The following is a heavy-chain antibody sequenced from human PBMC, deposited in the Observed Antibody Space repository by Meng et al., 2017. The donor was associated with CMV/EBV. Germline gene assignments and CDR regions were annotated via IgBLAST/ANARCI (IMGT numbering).Heavy chain of an antibody. Sequence: GSLRLSCTVSGGSISSYYWSWIRQPPGKGLEWIGYIYYSGSTNYNPSLKSRVTISVDTSKNQFSLKLSSVTAADTAVYHCARLGGVTIFGVVIPNWFDPWGQGTLVTVSS. J-gene: IGHJ5*02. CDR2: IYYSGST. CDR1: GGSISSYY. D-gene: IGHD3-3*01. CDR3: ARLGGVTIFGVVIPNWFDP. V-gene: IGHV4-59*01.